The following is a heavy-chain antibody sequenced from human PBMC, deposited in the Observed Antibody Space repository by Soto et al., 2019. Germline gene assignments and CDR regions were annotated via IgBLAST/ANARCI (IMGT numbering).Heavy chain of an antibody. V-gene: IGHV3-7*01. J-gene: IGHJ4*02. D-gene: IGHD3-16*01. Sequence: EVQLVESGGGLVQPGGSLRISCTVSGFSFSSYWMSWVCQAPGKGLEWVASIKQDESEKYYVDSVKGRFTISRDNVDDSLFLQMNSLSADDTAVYFCVRDVAFDYVNWGQGTLVTVSS. CDR3: VRDVAFDYVN. CDR2: IKQDESEK. CDR1: GFSFSSYW.